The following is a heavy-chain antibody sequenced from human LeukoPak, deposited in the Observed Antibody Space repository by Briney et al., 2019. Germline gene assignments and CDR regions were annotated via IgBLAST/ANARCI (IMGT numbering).Heavy chain of an antibody. CDR2: INHSGST. V-gene: IGHV4-34*01. J-gene: IGHJ5*02. D-gene: IGHD6-19*01. Sequence: SETLSLTCAVYGGSFSGYYWSWIRQPPGKGLEWIGEINHSGSTNYNPSLKSRVTISVDTSKNQFSLKLSSVTAADTAVYYCARNGGRYPAYTHRNWFDPWGQGTLVTVSS. CDR1: GGSFSGYY. CDR3: ARNGGRYPAYTHRNWFDP.